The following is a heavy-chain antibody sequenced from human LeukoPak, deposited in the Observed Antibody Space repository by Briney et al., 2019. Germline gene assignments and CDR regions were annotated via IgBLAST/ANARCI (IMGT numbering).Heavy chain of an antibody. J-gene: IGHJ6*03. CDR3: AKDSAFYYIDV. Sequence: GGSLRLSCAASGFTFSSYEMNWVRQAPGKRLEWVSYISSSGNTIYYADSVKGRFTISRDNSKNTLYLQMNSLKGDDTAVYYCAKDSAFYYIDVWGKGTTVIISS. D-gene: IGHD3-10*01. CDR1: GFTFSSYE. V-gene: IGHV3-48*03. CDR2: ISSSGNTI.